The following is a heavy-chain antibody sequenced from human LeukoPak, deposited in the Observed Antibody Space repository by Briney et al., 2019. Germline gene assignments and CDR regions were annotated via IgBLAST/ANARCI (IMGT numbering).Heavy chain of an antibody. CDR1: GGSISSGGYS. CDR3: ARLKSGSDNWFDP. CDR2: IYHSGST. Sequence: SQTLSLTCAVSGGSISSGGYSWSWIRQPPGKGLEWIGYIYHSGSTYYNPSLKSRVTISVDRSKNQFSLKLSPVTAADTAVYYCARLKSGSDNWFDPWGQGTLVTVSS. V-gene: IGHV4-30-2*01. D-gene: IGHD3-3*01. J-gene: IGHJ5*02.